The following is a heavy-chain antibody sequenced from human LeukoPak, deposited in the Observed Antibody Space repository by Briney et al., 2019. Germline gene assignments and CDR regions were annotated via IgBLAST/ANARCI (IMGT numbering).Heavy chain of an antibody. CDR3: ARDRPTYYYDSSGYYSVYWYFDL. CDR2: INHSGST. V-gene: IGHV4-34*01. Sequence: PSETLSLTCAVYGGSFSGYYWSWIRQPPGKGLEWIGEINHSGSTNYNPSLKSRVTISVDTSKNQFSLKLSSVTAADTAVYYCARDRPTYYYDSSGYYSVYWYFDLWGRGTLVTVSS. J-gene: IGHJ2*01. CDR1: GGSFSGYY. D-gene: IGHD3-22*01.